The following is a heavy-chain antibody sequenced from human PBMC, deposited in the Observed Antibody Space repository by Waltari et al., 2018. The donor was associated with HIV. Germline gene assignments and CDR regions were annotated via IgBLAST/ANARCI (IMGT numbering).Heavy chain of an antibody. D-gene: IGHD6-19*01. V-gene: IGHV4-39*07. CDR1: GASVSSGNDY. Sequence: QVLLQESGPRQVKPSETLSLTCTVSGASVSSGNDYWARFRQPPGKGLEWIGDVYYIGTTNYNPSLKSRVAISVDLSMNQFSLELTSVTAADTAVYYCARYPIALGTVFDYWSQGTLVTVSS. CDR3: ARYPIALGTVFDY. CDR2: VYYIGTT. J-gene: IGHJ4*02.